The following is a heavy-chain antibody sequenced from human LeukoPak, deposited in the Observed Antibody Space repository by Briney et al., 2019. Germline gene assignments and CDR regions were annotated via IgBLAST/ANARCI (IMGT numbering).Heavy chain of an antibody. CDR1: GGSISSSSYY. CDR3: ARQKGGSYYYGSGSEFDY. D-gene: IGHD3-10*01. V-gene: IGHV4-39*01. CDR2: IYYSGST. J-gene: IGHJ4*02. Sequence: SETLSLTCTVSGGSISSSSYYWGWIRQPPGKGLEWIGSIYYSGSTYYNPSLKSRVTISVDTSKNQFSLKLSSVTAADTAVYYCARQKGGSYYYGSGSEFDYWGQGTLVTVSS.